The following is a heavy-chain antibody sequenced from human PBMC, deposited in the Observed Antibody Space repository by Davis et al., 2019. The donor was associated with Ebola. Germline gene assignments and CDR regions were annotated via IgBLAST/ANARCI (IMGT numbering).Heavy chain of an antibody. D-gene: IGHD3-10*01. V-gene: IGHV3-23*01. CDR1: GFNSNNYA. J-gene: IGHJ6*02. Sequence: GESLKISCETSGFNSNNYAMSWVRQAPGKGLEWVSAISGSGGSTYYADSVKGRFTISRDNSKNTLYLQMNSLRAEDTAVYYCAKATEYGSGSYGYRYGMDVWGQGTTVTVSS. CDR3: AKATEYGSGSYGYRYGMDV. CDR2: ISGSGGST.